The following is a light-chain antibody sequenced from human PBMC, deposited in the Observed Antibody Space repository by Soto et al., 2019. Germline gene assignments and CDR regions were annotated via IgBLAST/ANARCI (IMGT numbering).Light chain of an antibody. CDR1: QSVLYSSNNKNY. V-gene: IGKV4-1*01. J-gene: IGKJ1*01. Sequence: MVTTHSSDSLVGSLVERATTNSKSSQSVLYSSNNKNYLAWYQQKKGQPPKLLIYWASTRESGVPDRFSGSGYGTDFNLTLSSLQAEDVAVYYCQRYYIPPWTFDQGAMVDIK. CDR3: QRYYIPPWT. CDR2: WAS.